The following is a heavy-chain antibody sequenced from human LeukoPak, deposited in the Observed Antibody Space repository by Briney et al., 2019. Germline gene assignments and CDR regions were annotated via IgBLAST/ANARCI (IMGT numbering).Heavy chain of an antibody. CDR1: GYSISSGYY. J-gene: IGHJ4*02. V-gene: IGHV4-38-2*02. D-gene: IGHD3-10*01. CDR2: MSHSAGT. Sequence: SETLSLTCSVSGYSISSGYYWGWIRQPPGKGLEWIGSMSHSAGTYQNPSLKSRVTISIDTSKNQFFLKVNSVTAADTAVYYCARGLWFGDENPPYFDYWGQGILVTVSS. CDR3: ARGLWFGDENPPYFDY.